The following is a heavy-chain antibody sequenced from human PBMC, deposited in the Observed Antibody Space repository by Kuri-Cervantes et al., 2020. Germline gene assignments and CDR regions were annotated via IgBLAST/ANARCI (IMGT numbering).Heavy chain of an antibody. CDR2: INHSGST. V-gene: IGHV4-34*01. D-gene: IGHD5-18*01. CDR1: GGSFSGYY. J-gene: IGHJ4*02. CDR3: ARAAAVTAIYDY. Sequence: SETLSLTCGVYGGSFSGYYWSWIRQPPGKGLEWIGEINHSGSTNYNPSLKSRVTISVDTSKNQFSLKLSSVTAADTAVYYCARAAAVTAIYDYWGQGTLVTVSS.